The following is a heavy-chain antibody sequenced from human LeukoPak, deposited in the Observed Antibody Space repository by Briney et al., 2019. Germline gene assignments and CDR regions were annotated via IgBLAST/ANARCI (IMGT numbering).Heavy chain of an antibody. V-gene: IGHV1-18*01. CDR1: GYTFTSYG. D-gene: IGHD3-3*01. J-gene: IGHJ6*02. Sequence: ASVKVSCKASGYTFTSYGISWVRQAPGQGLEWMGWIGAYNGNTNYAQKLQGRVTMTTDTSTSTAYMELRSLRSDDTAVYYCARDGITIFGVVTHGGRGMDVWGQGTTVTVSS. CDR3: ARDGITIFGVVTHGGRGMDV. CDR2: IGAYNGNT.